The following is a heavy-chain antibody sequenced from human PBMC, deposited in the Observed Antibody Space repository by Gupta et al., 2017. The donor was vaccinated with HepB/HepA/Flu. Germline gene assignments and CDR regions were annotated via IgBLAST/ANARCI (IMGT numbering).Heavy chain of an antibody. V-gene: IGHV3-23*01. CDR3: AKGLRWELPLGY. J-gene: IGHJ4*02. Sequence: EVQLLESGGGLVQPGGSLRLSCAASGFTFSSFAMSWVRQAPGKGLEWVSAISDSGVNSYHADSVKDRFTISRDNSKNTLYLQMNSLRVEDTAVYYCAKGLRWELPLGYWGQGALVTVSS. CDR1: GFTFSSFA. D-gene: IGHD1-26*01. CDR2: ISDSGVNS.